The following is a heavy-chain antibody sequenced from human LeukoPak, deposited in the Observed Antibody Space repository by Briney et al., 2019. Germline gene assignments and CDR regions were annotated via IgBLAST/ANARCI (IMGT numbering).Heavy chain of an antibody. CDR2: LNTNTGDP. V-gene: IGHV7-4-1*02. D-gene: IGHD6-19*01. Sequence: ASVKVSCKASGYSFTGYAMNWVRQAPGQGLEWMGWLNTNTGDPTYARGFTGPFVFSLDTSVSTAYLQISSLKAEDTAVYFCARGPGGVAVAADYWGQGTLVTVSS. J-gene: IGHJ4*02. CDR1: GYSFTGYA. CDR3: ARGPGGVAVAADY.